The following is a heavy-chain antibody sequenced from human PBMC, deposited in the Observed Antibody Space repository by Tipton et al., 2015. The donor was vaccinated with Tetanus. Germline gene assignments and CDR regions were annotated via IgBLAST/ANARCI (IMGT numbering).Heavy chain of an antibody. CDR2: TNPLTGKT. J-gene: IGHJ4*02. CDR3: ARGRVGAAY. CDR1: GYNFSSYD. Sequence: QSGAEVKKPGASVTVSCKASGYNFSSYDVNWVRRASGQGLEWLGWTNPLTGKTGYADKFQGRVTMTADASISTAYLELTSLTSDDTAVFYCARGRVGAAYWVQGSLVSVSS. V-gene: IGHV1-8*01. D-gene: IGHD2-15*01.